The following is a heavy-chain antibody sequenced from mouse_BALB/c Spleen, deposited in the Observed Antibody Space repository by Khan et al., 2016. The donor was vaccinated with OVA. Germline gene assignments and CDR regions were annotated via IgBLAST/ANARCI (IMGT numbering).Heavy chain of an antibody. CDR1: GFNIKDTY. V-gene: IGHV14-3*02. J-gene: IGHJ1*01. Sequence: VQLQQSGAELVKPGASVKLSCTASGFNIKDTYIHWVKQSPEQSLEWIGRIAPANGNTKYDPKFQGKATITADTSSNTSYLQLSSLTSEDTADYYCARPYYDRQYFEDWGEGTTVTVSS. CDR3: ARPYYDRQYFED. CDR2: IAPANGNT. D-gene: IGHD2-4*01.